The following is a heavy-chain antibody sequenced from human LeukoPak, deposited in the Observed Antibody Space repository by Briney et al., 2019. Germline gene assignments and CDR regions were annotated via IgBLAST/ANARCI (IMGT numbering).Heavy chain of an antibody. CDR3: ARHVYWRFDY. D-gene: IGHD1-26*01. CDR2: INHDGSEK. J-gene: IGHJ4*02. CDR1: GFSFNIYW. Sequence: GGSLRLSCAASGFSFNIYWMSWVRQAPGKGLEWVANINHDGSEKYYVDSVKGRFTISRDNAENSLYLQMNSLRAEDTAVYYCARHVYWRFDYWGQGSLVSVSS. V-gene: IGHV3-7*03.